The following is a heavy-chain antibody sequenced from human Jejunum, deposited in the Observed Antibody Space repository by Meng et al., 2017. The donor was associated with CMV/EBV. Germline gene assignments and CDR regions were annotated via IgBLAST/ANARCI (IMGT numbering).Heavy chain of an antibody. CDR1: GVSINTYY. D-gene: IGHD2-2*01. CDR2: IYNTGDT. J-gene: IGHJ5*02. V-gene: IGHV4-59*01. Sequence: QVQLQESGPGLVKPSGXLSLTCXVPGVSINTYYWSWIRQPPRKGLEWIGYIYNTGDTYYAPSLKSRVTISTDTSKNQFSLRLKSVTAADTAVYYCVRHGDCSSGSCYYHWLDPWGQGLLVTVSS. CDR3: VRHGDCSSGSCYYHWLDP.